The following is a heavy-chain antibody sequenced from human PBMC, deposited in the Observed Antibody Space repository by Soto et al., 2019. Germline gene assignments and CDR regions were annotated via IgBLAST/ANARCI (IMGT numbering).Heavy chain of an antibody. CDR2: IYPGDSDT. CDR1: GYSFTSYW. J-gene: IGHJ6*02. V-gene: IGHV5-51*01. D-gene: IGHD6-19*01. CDR3: ARLLSIAVAGRYYYYGMDV. Sequence: GESLKISCKGSGYSFTSYWIGWVRQMPGKGLEWMGIIYPGDSDTRYIPSFQGQVTISADKSISTAYLQWSSLKASDTAMYYCARLLSIAVAGRYYYYGMDVWGQGTTVTVSS.